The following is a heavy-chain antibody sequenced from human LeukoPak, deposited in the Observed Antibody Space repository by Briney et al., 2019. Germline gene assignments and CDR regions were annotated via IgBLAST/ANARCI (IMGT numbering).Heavy chain of an antibody. D-gene: IGHD6-19*01. J-gene: IGHJ5*01. CDR2: IGSGSGGTT. V-gene: IGHV3-23*01. CDR3: ARDEVAVPGGDS. Sequence: GGSLRLSCAASGFTFSSYAMRWVRQAPGKGLEWVSAIGSGSGGTTIYADSVKGRFTISRDNAKNSLYLQMNSLGAEDTAVYYCARDEVAVPGGDSWGQGTLVTVSS. CDR1: GFTFSSYA.